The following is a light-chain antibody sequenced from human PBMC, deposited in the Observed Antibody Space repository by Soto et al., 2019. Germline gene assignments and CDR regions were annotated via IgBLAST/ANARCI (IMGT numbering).Light chain of an antibody. J-gene: IGLJ3*02. V-gene: IGLV2-8*01. CDR1: SSDVGGYNY. CDR2: EVT. Sequence: QSALTQPPSASGSPGQSVTISCTGTSSDVGGYNYVSWYQQHPGKVPKLMIYEVTKRPSGVPDRFSGSKSGNTASLTVSGLQAEDEADYYCSSYAGSNILVFGGGTKLPV. CDR3: SSYAGSNILV.